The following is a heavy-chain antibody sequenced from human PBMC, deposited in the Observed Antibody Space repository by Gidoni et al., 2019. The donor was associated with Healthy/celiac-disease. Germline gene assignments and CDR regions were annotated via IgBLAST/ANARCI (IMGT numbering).Heavy chain of an antibody. Sequence: EVQLLESGGGLVQPGGSLRLSCSASGFTFSSYAMSWVRQAPGTGLAWVSAISGSGGSTYYADSVKGRFTISRDNSKNTLYLQMNSLRAEDTAVYYCAKAYGDRRGSAFDIWGQGTMVTVSS. V-gene: IGHV3-23*01. CDR2: ISGSGGST. D-gene: IGHD4-17*01. CDR3: AKAYGDRRGSAFDI. J-gene: IGHJ3*02. CDR1: GFTFSSYA.